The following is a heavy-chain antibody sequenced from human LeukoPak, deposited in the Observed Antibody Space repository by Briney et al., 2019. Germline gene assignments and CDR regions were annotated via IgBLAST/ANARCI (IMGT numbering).Heavy chain of an antibody. D-gene: IGHD3-10*01. CDR2: IYHSGST. Sequence: SETLSLTCTVSGYSISSGYYWGWIRRPPGKGLEWIGSIYHSGSTYYNPSLKSRVTISVDTSKNQFSLKLSSVTAADTAVYYCTREVEGYSYASGRFLHFDPWGQGTLVTVSS. V-gene: IGHV4-38-2*02. J-gene: IGHJ5*02. CDR3: TREVEGYSYASGRFLHFDP. CDR1: GYSISSGYY.